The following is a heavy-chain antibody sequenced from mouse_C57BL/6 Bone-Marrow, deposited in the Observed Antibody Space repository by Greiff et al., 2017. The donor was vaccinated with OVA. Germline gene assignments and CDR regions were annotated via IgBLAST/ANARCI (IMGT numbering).Heavy chain of an antibody. CDR3: TSIYYYGSGYFDV. CDR1: GFNIKDYY. Sequence: EVQLQQSGAELVRPGASVKLSCTASGFNIKDYYMHWVKQRPEQGPEWIGRIDPEDGDTEYAPKFQGKATMTADTSSNTAYLQLSSLTSEDTAVYYCTSIYYYGSGYFDVWGTGTTVTVSS. J-gene: IGHJ1*03. CDR2: IDPEDGDT. D-gene: IGHD1-1*01. V-gene: IGHV14-1*01.